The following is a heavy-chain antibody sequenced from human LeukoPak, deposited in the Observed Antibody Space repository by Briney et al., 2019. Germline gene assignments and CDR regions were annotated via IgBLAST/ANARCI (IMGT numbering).Heavy chain of an antibody. D-gene: IGHD3-22*01. CDR2: IYPGDSDT. CDR3: ARPSSPDMLLPHY. J-gene: IGHJ4*02. V-gene: IGHV5-51*01. Sequence: PGESLMISCKGSGYSFTNYWIGWVRQMPGKGLEWMGVIYPGDSDTRYSPSFQGQVTISAAKSISTAYLQWSSLKASDTAMYYCARPSSPDMLLPHYWGQGTLVTVSS. CDR1: GYSFTNYW.